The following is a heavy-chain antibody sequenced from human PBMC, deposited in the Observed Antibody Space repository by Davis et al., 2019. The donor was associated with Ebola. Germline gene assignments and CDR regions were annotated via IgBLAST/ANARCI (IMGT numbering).Heavy chain of an antibody. Sequence: PGGSLRLSCVASGFTFSNSAMTWVRQAPGKGLEWVASIIGSGTSTYYADSVKGRFTISRDNSENTLYLQMNSLRAEDTAVYYCAKDLRGTTFGGVWGKGTTVTVSS. V-gene: IGHV3-23*01. CDR2: IIGSGTST. D-gene: IGHD3-3*01. CDR3: AKDLRGTTFGGV. CDR1: GFTFSNSA. J-gene: IGHJ6*04.